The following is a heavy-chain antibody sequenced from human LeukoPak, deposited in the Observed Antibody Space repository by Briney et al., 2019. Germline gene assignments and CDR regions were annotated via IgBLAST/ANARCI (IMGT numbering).Heavy chain of an antibody. J-gene: IGHJ4*02. CDR2: INPNNGGT. D-gene: IGHD6-13*01. CDR1: GYTFTGYY. Sequence: ASVKVSCKASGYTFTGYYMHWVRQAPGQGLEWMGWINPNNGGTHYAQKFQGRVTMTRDTSINTAYMELSRLRSDDTAVYYCARGSGSSWFDYWGQGTLVTVSS. CDR3: ARGSGSSWFDY. V-gene: IGHV1-2*02.